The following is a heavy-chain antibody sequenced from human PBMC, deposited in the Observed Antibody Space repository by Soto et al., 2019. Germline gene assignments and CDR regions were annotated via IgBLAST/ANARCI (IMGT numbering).Heavy chain of an antibody. J-gene: IGHJ2*01. CDR2: IYYSGST. V-gene: IGHV4-59*08. Sequence: SETLSLTCTVSGGSISSYYWSWIRQPPGKGLEWIGYIYYSGSTNYNPSLKSRVTISVDPSKNQFSRKLSSVTAADTAVYYCARTPLEARRLSQGYFDLWGRGTLVTVSS. CDR3: ARTPLEARRLSQGYFDL. CDR1: GGSISSYY. D-gene: IGHD6-25*01.